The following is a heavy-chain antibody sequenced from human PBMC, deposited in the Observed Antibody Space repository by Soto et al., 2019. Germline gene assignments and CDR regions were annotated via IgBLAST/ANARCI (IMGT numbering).Heavy chain of an antibody. D-gene: IGHD2-2*01. CDR3: AKAPAPALYYYYCGMDV. CDR2: ISGSGGST. V-gene: IGHV3-23*01. J-gene: IGHJ6*02. Sequence: EVQLLESGGGLVQPGGSLRLSCAASGFTFSSYAMSWVRQAPGKGLEWVSAISGSGGSTYYADSVKGRFTISRDNSKNKLYLQMNSLRAEDTAVYYCAKAPAPALYYYYCGMDVWGQGTTVTVSS. CDR1: GFTFSSYA.